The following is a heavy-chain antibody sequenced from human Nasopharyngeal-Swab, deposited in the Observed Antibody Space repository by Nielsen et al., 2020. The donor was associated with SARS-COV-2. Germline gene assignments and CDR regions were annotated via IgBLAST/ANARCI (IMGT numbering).Heavy chain of an antibody. CDR1: GYTFTGYY. J-gene: IGHJ3*02. V-gene: IGHV1-2*04. CDR2: INPNSGGT. CDR3: AREIAVAGQGVAFDI. D-gene: IGHD6-19*01. Sequence: ASVKVSCEASGYTFTGYYMHWVRQAPGQGLEWMGWINPNSGGTNYAQKFQGWVTMTRDTSISTAYMELSRLRSDDTAVYYCAREIAVAGQGVAFDIWGQGTMVTVSS.